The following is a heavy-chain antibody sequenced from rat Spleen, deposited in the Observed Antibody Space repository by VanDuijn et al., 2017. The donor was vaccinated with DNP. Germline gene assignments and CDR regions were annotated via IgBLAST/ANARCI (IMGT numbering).Heavy chain of an antibody. Sequence: QVQLKESGPGLVQPSQTLSLTCTVSGFSVTGYHVHWVRQPPGKGLAWLGVMWRDGDTSYNSALASRLSISRDTSKSQLFLKMNSLQTEDTAMYFCARWEGINAYWGQGTLVTVSS. CDR3: ARWEGINAY. D-gene: IGHD1-11*01. CDR2: MWRDGDT. CDR1: GFSVTGYH. V-gene: IGHV2-32*01. J-gene: IGHJ3*01.